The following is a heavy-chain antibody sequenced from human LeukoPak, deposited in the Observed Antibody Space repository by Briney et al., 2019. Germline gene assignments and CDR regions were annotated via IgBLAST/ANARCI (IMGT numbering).Heavy chain of an antibody. CDR3: AKAEGYSGYDFPDY. V-gene: IGHV3-23*01. CDR2: ISGSGGST. J-gene: IGHJ4*02. D-gene: IGHD5-12*01. CDR1: RFTFSSYA. Sequence: PGGSLRLSCAASRFTFSSYAMSWVRQAPGKGLEWVSAISGSGGSTYYADSVKGRFTISRDNSKNTLYLQMNSLRAEDTAVYYCAKAEGYSGYDFPDYWGQGTLVTVSS.